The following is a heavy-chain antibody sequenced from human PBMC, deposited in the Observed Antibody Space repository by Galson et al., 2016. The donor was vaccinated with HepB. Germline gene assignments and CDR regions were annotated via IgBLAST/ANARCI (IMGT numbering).Heavy chain of an antibody. Sequence: SLRLSCAASGFTFSSYGIHWVRQAPGKGLVWVSRINSDASTTHYADSVKGRFTISRDNAKNTLYRQMNNLRAEDAAVYYCVNLGTTRTWGQGSQVTVSS. CDR2: INSDASTT. V-gene: IGHV3-74*01. D-gene: IGHD1-26*01. CDR1: GFTFSSYG. CDR3: VNLGTTRT. J-gene: IGHJ5*02.